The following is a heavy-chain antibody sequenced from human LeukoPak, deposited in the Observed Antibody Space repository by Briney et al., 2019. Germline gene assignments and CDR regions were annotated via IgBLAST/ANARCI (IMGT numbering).Heavy chain of an antibody. Sequence: GESLKISCQGSGYSFTTYWIGWVRQMPGKGLESMGMIYPGESDTTYSPSFQGQVTISADKSISTAYLQWSTLKASDTAMYYCALGVAGRFDSWGQGTLVTVSS. CDR2: IYPGESDT. CDR3: ALGVAGRFDS. CDR1: GYSFTTYW. D-gene: IGHD6-19*01. V-gene: IGHV5-51*01. J-gene: IGHJ4*02.